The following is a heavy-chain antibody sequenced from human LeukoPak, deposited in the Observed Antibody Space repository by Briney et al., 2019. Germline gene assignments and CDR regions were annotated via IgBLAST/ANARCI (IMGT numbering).Heavy chain of an antibody. V-gene: IGHV4-34*01. Sequence: SETLSLTCAVYGGSFSGYYWSWIRQPPGKGLEWIGEINHSGSTNYNPSLKSRVTISVDTSKNQFSLKLSSVTAADTAVYYCARCGGKCGGPYYDFWSGYYNWFDPWGQGTLVTVSS. CDR2: INHSGST. J-gene: IGHJ5*02. CDR1: GGSFSGYY. CDR3: ARCGGKCGGPYYDFWSGYYNWFDP. D-gene: IGHD3-3*01.